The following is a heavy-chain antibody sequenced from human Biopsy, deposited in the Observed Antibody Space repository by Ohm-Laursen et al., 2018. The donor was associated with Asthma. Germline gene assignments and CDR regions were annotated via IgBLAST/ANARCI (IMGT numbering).Heavy chain of an antibody. Sequence: SLRLSCAASGLTFRNYGMHWVRQAPGKGLEWVAFILSDGGEPSYADSVKGRFSISRDNSKSTVYLQMNSLRAGDTAVYYCASESYLRGFGHTLDLWGQGTQVTFS. CDR2: ILSDGGEP. D-gene: IGHD5-12*01. V-gene: IGHV3-33*08. CDR1: GLTFRNYG. J-gene: IGHJ5*02. CDR3: ASESYLRGFGHTLDL.